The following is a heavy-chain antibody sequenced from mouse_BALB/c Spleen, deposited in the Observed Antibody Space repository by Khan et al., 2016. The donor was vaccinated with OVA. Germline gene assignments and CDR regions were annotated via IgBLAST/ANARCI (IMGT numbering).Heavy chain of an antibody. Sequence: EVELVESGGGLVKPGGSLKLSCAASGFTFSSYVMSWVRQTPEKRLAWVASISSGGTPYSPDSVKGRFTISRDNAMNILYLQMSSLRSEDTAIYYCTREAYRYDEYYFDYWVQGTTLTVSS. CDR1: GFTFSSYV. D-gene: IGHD2-14*01. V-gene: IGHV5-6-5*01. CDR3: TREAYRYDEYYFDY. J-gene: IGHJ2*01. CDR2: ISSGGTP.